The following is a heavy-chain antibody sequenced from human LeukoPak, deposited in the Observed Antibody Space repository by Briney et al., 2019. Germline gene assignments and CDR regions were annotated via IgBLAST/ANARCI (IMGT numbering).Heavy chain of an antibody. CDR1: GFTFSTYA. J-gene: IGHJ5*02. CDR2: ISYDGSNK. Sequence: GGSLRLSCAASGFTFSTYAMGWVRQAPGKGLEWVAVISYDGSNKYYADSVKGRFTISRDNSKNTLYLQMNSLRAEDTAVYYCASLSSGWHSGWFDPWGQGTLVTVSS. CDR3: ASLSSGWHSGWFDP. D-gene: IGHD6-19*01. V-gene: IGHV3-30-3*01.